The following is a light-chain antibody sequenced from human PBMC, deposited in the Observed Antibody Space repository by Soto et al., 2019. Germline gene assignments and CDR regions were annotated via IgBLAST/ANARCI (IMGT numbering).Light chain of an antibody. CDR3: CSYAGSSTFV. V-gene: IGLV2-23*03. CDR1: SNDVGSYNL. Sequence: QSARTQPASVSGSPGQSITISCTGTSNDVGSYNLVSWYQQHPGKAPKLMIYEGSKRPSGVSNRFSGSKSDNTASLTISGLQAEDETDYYCCSYAGSSTFVFGGGTKLTVL. J-gene: IGLJ2*01. CDR2: EGS.